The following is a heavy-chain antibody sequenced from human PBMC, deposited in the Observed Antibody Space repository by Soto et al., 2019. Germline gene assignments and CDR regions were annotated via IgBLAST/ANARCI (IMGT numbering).Heavy chain of an antibody. V-gene: IGHV3-30*18. D-gene: IGHD3-16*01. CDR3: AKDRVWEGRNELFDD. J-gene: IGHJ4*02. Sequence: QVQLVESGGGVVQPGRSLRLSCAASGFTFSSYGMHWVRQAPGKGLEWVAVISYDGNNRYYADSMKGRFTISRDNSKNTLYLQVNRLRAEDTAVYYCAKDRVWEGRNELFDDWGQGTLVTVAS. CDR1: GFTFSSYG. CDR2: ISYDGNNR.